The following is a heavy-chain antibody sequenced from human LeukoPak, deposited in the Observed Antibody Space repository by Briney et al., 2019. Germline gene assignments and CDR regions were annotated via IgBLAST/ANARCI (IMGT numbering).Heavy chain of an antibody. CDR1: GFTFSSYA. V-gene: IGHV3-30*04. CDR3: ARDGEGYCSSTSCPDAFDI. CDR2: ISYDGSNK. J-gene: IGHJ3*02. D-gene: IGHD2-2*01. Sequence: PGGSLRLSSAASGFTFSSYAMQWVRQAPGKGLEWVAVISYDGSNKYYADSVKGRFTISRDNSKNTLYLQMNRLKAEYTAVYYCARDGEGYCSSTSCPDAFDIWGQGTMVTVSS.